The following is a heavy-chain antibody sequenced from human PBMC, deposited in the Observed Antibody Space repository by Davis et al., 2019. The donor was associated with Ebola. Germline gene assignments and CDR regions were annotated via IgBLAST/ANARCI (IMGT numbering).Heavy chain of an antibody. Sequence: GESLKISCAASGFTFRTYAMNWVRQAPGKGLEWVSAVSGSGTTTGYADSVKGRFTISRDNSKNTLYLQMNSLRAEDTAVYYCARVGWELLSPFDYWGQGTLVTVSS. CDR3: ARVGWELLSPFDY. CDR1: GFTFRTYA. V-gene: IGHV3-23*01. D-gene: IGHD1-26*01. J-gene: IGHJ4*02. CDR2: VSGSGTTT.